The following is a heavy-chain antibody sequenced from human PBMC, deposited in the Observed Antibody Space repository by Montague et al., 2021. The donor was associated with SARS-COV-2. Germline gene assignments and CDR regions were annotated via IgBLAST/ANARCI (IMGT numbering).Heavy chain of an antibody. CDR3: ARVTDYYYDTSGYWDAFDI. V-gene: IGHV5-51*07. CDR1: GYSFTSYW. D-gene: IGHD3-22*01. Sequence: QSGAEVKEPGESLKISCKGSGYSFTSYWIGWVHQMPGKGLEWMGILYPGDSDTRYSPSFQGQVTISADKSISTAYLQWSSLKASDTAIYYCARVTDYYYDTSGYWDAFDIWGQGTMVTVSS. CDR2: LYPGDSDT. J-gene: IGHJ3*02.